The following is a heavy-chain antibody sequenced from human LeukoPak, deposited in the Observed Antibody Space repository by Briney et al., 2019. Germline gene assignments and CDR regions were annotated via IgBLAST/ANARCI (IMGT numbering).Heavy chain of an antibody. CDR3: ARGLEPAWRIWFGELFPSSAHYYYYMDV. CDR2: MNPNSGNT. V-gene: IGHV1-8*03. Sequence: ASVKVSCKASGYTFTSYDINWVRQATGQGLEWMGWMNPNSGNTGYAQKFQGRVTITRNTSISTAYMELSSLRSEDTAVYYCARGLEPAWRIWFGELFPSSAHYYYYMDVWGKGTTVTVSS. J-gene: IGHJ6*03. D-gene: IGHD3-10*01. CDR1: GYTFTSYD.